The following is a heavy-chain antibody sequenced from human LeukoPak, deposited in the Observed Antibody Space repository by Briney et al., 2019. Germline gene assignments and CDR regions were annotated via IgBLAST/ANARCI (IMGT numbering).Heavy chain of an antibody. J-gene: IGHJ6*02. CDR3: ARSSTDYGGNFRSGMDV. CDR1: GFTFSSYE. CDR2: SSSSGTTI. D-gene: IGHD4-23*01. Sequence: GGSLRLSCAGSGFTFSSYEMNWVRQAPGKGLEWVSYSSSSGTTIYYADSVKGRFTISRDNAKKSLYLQMNSLRAEDTAVYYCARSSTDYGGNFRSGMDVWGQGTTVTVSS. V-gene: IGHV3-48*03.